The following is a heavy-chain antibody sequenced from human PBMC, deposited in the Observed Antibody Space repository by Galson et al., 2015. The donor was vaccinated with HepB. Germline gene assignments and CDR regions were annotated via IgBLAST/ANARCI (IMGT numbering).Heavy chain of an antibody. J-gene: IGHJ5*02. D-gene: IGHD6-19*01. CDR3: ARPVLAVANNWFDP. CDR1: GGSISSSSYY. V-gene: IGHV4-39*01. CDR2: IYYSGST. Sequence: SETLSLTCTVSGGSISSSSYYWGWIRQPPGKGLEWIGSIYYSGSTYCNPSLKSRVTISVDTSKNQFSLKLSSVTAADTAVYYCARPVLAVANNWFDPWGQGTLVTVSS.